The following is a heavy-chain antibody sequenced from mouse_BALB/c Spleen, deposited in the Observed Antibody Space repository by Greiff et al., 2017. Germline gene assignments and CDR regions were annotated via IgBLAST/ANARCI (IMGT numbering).Heavy chain of an antibody. Sequence: VKVVESGPGLVAPSQSLSITCTVSGFSLTSYGVHWVRQPPGKGLEWLGVIWAGGSTNYNSALMSRLSISKDNSKSQVFLKMNSLQTDDTAMYYCARDSPAYYGNPYYAMDYWGQGTSVTVSS. CDR2: IWAGGST. J-gene: IGHJ4*01. CDR1: GFSLTSYG. CDR3: ARDSPAYYGNPYYAMDY. D-gene: IGHD2-10*01. V-gene: IGHV2-9*02.